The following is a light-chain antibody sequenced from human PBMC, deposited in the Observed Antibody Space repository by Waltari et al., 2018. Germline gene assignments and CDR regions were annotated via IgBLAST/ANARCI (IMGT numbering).Light chain of an antibody. J-gene: IGLJ2*01. V-gene: IGLV2-14*03. CDR2: DVS. CDR3: SSYRSTSYTSSTSVV. Sequence: QSALTQPASVSGSPGQSISISCTGTSSDVGGSNYVSWYQQHPGKAPKLMIYDVSNRLSGVSGRFSGSKSGNTASLTISGLQAEDEADYYCSSYRSTSYTSSTSVVFGGGTKLTVV. CDR1: SSDVGGSNY.